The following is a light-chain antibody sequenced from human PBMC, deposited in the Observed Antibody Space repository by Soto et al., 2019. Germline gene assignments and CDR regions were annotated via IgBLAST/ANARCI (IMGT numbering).Light chain of an antibody. CDR3: AAWDNSLNGDV. V-gene: IGLV1-44*01. J-gene: IGLJ1*01. Sequence: SVLTQPPSASGTPGQRVTISCSGRSSNIGSNTVNWYQQLPGTAPKLLIYSNNQRPSGVPDRFSGSKSGTSASLAISGLQSEDEADYYCAAWDNSLNGDVFGTGTKVTVL. CDR2: SNN. CDR1: SSNIGSNT.